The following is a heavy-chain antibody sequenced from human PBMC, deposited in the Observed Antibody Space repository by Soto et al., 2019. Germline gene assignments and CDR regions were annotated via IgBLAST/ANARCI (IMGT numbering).Heavy chain of an antibody. CDR3: ATAYYDFWSGYSVWFDP. CDR2: IIPIFGTA. D-gene: IGHD3-3*01. V-gene: IGHV1-69*12. Sequence: QVQLVQSGAEVKKPGSSVKVSCKASGGTFSSYAISWVRQAPGQGLEWMGGIIPIFGTANYAQKFQGRVTSTADESTSTAYMQLSSLRSEDTAVYYCATAYYDFWSGYSVWFDPWGQGTLVTVSS. J-gene: IGHJ5*02. CDR1: GGTFSSYA.